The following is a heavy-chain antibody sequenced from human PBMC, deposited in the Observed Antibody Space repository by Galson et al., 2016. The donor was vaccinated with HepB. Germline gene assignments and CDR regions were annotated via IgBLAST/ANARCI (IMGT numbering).Heavy chain of an antibody. CDR1: GFTFSSYP. CDR3: ARVRGRRGPAALDY. Sequence: SLRLSCAVSGFTFSSYPMHWVRQAPGKGPEWVAVISFDESDKYYADFVKGRFTISRDNSKNTLYLQMNSLRAEDTAVYYCARVRGRRGPAALDYWGQGTRVTVSS. V-gene: IGHV3-30*03. J-gene: IGHJ4*02. D-gene: IGHD2-2*01. CDR2: ISFDESDK.